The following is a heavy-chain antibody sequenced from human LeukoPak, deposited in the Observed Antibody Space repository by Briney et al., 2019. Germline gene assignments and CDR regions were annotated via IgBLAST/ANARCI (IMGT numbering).Heavy chain of an antibody. D-gene: IGHD3-22*01. Sequence: SETLSLTCAVSGDSVRTSNSYWGWIRQPPGKGLEWIGSMFYSGNTYYNPSLKSRVTISVDTSKNQLSLRLSSVTAADTAVYYCARHPHYYFDNSARWGQGTLVTVSS. CDR3: ARHPHYYFDNSAR. V-gene: IGHV4-39*01. CDR1: GDSVRTSNSY. J-gene: IGHJ4*02. CDR2: MFYSGNT.